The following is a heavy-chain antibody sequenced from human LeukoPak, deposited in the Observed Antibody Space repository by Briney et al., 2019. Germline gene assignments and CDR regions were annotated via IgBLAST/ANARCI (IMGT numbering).Heavy chain of an antibody. CDR3: ARGPIFGVVIAYFDY. J-gene: IGHJ4*02. CDR1: GFTFSSYA. V-gene: IGHV3-30-3*01. CDR2: ISYDGSNK. D-gene: IGHD3-3*02. Sequence: GGSLRLSFAASGFTFSSYAMHWVRQAPGKGLEWVAVISYDGSNKYYADSVKGRFTISRDNSKNTLYLQMNSLRAEDTAVYYCARGPIFGVVIAYFDYWGQGTLSPSPQ.